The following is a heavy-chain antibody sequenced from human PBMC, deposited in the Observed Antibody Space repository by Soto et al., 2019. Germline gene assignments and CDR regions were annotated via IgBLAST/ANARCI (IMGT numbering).Heavy chain of an antibody. V-gene: IGHV6-1*01. D-gene: IGHD2-8*01. CDR2: TLYLFKLYS. Sequence: SQTLSLTCAISGESVSTNSATWDWIRQSPSRGLEWLGRTLYLFKLYSYFAVFVKGRITINGDTSNHPLFLQLNSLTSDDTAVYYCARLIGDSWLDSWGQGTLVTVSS. CDR3: ARLIGDSWLDS. J-gene: IGHJ5*01. CDR1: GESVSTNSAT.